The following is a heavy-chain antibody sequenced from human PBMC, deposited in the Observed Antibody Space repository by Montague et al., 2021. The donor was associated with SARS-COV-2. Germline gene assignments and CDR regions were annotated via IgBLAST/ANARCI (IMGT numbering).Heavy chain of an antibody. V-gene: IGHV4-4*07. CDR2: IYTTGSTNDNPSLSSRST. CDR1: GGSFNNYN. D-gene: IGHD6-13*01. J-gene: IGHJ4*02. Sequence: SETLSPTCSVSGGSFNNYNWSWIRQPAGKGLEWIGRIYTTGSTNDNPSLSSRSTNYDPSLKGRVSMSLDTSNNQFSLTVTSVTAADTAVSYCARASLEAVDYWGQGILVTVSS. CDR3: ARASLEAVDY.